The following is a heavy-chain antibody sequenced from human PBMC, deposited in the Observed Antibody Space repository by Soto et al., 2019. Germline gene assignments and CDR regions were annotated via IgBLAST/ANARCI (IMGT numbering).Heavy chain of an antibody. V-gene: IGHV3-23*01. D-gene: IGHD3-10*01. CDR2: ISNSGDTI. J-gene: IGHJ6*02. CDR3: ARVRDTMVLYYYYYGMDV. Sequence: GGSLRLSCVASGFTFSYYTMSWVRQAPGKGLEWVSGISNSGDTIYYADSVKGRFTISRDNFKNTLYLQVNSLRAEDTAVYYCARVRDTMVLYYYYYGMDVWGQGTTVTVSS. CDR1: GFTFSYYT.